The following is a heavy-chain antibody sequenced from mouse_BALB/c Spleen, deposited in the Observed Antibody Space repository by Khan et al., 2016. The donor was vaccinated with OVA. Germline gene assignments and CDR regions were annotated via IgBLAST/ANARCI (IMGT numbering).Heavy chain of an antibody. J-gene: IGHJ2*01. CDR2: ISYSGNT. V-gene: IGHV3-2*02. Sequence: EVQLQESGPGLVKPSQSLSLTCTVTGYSITSDYAWNWIRQFPGNNLEWMGYISYSGNTKYTPSLKSRISITRDTSKNQFFLQLNSVTIEDTATYYCGRIEGEDFDYWGQGTTLTVSS. CDR3: GRIEGEDFDY. CDR1: GYSITSDYA.